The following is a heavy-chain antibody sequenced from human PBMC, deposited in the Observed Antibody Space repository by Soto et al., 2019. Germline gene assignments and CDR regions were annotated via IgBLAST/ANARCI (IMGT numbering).Heavy chain of an antibody. CDR2: VYSNGNT. Sequence: PSETLSLTCTVSDDSRTTNKYAWTWIRHNPEKGLEWIGYVYSNGNTRSSPSLQSRVSMSVDTSKSHFSLRLSSVTAADTAVYFCARASYFRPSGSYYFVSWGQGTLVTVSS. CDR1: DDSRTTNKYA. CDR3: ARASYFRPSGSYYFVS. D-gene: IGHD3-10*01. V-gene: IGHV4-31*03. J-gene: IGHJ4*02.